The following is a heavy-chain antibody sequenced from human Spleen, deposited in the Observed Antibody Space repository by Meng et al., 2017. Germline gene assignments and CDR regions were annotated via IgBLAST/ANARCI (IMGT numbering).Heavy chain of an antibody. CDR2: INIYNGIT. V-gene: IGHV1-18*04. CDR3: ATRGNPYLDR. J-gene: IGHJ4*02. Sequence: QVQLGPFGSEVKKPGASVNVSCKVSDYTLTSDGFSWVRQAHGQGLQWMGWINIYNGITNYGRNFQGRVTLTTDTSTSTGYMELRSLTSDDTAVYYCATRGNPYLDRWGQGTLVTVSS. CDR1: DYTLTSDG.